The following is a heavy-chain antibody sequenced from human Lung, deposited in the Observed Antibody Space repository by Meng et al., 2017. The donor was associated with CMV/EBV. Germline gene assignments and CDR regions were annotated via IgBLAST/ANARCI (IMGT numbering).Heavy chain of an antibody. Sequence: QVQLQESGPGMVKPSGTLSLPLAVSGGSISSSNWWSWVRQPPGKGLEWIGEIYHSGSTNYNPSLKSRVTISVDKSKNQFSLKLSSVTAADTAVYYCASFPPPGKQWLVTDYWGQGTLVTVSS. CDR1: GGSISSSNW. CDR2: IYHSGST. V-gene: IGHV4-4*02. J-gene: IGHJ4*02. CDR3: ASFPPPGKQWLVTDY. D-gene: IGHD6-19*01.